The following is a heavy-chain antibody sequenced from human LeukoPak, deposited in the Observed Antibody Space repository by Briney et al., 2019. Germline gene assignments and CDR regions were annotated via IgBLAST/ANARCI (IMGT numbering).Heavy chain of an antibody. CDR1: GGSISSSSYY. V-gene: IGHV4-39*01. D-gene: IGHD3-22*01. J-gene: IGHJ4*02. CDR3: AIVTTTRDY. Sequence: PSETLSLTCTVSGGSISSSSYYWGWICQPPGKGLEWIGSIYYSGSTYYNPSLKSRVTISVGTSKNQFSLKLSSVTAADTAVYYCAIVTTTRDYWGQGTLVTVSS. CDR2: IYYSGST.